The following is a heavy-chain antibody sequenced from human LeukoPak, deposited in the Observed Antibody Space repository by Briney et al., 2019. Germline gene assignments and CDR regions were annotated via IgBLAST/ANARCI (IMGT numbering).Heavy chain of an antibody. CDR2: ISSSSITI. D-gene: IGHD2-15*01. J-gene: IGHJ4*02. Sequence: GGSLRLSCAASGFTFSSYSLNWVRQAPGKGLEWVSSISSSSITIYYADSVKGRFTISRDNAEKSLYLQMNSLRAEDTAVYYCARDRGGSYSAIDYWGQGTLVTVSS. CDR1: GFTFSSYS. CDR3: ARDRGGSYSAIDY. V-gene: IGHV3-48*04.